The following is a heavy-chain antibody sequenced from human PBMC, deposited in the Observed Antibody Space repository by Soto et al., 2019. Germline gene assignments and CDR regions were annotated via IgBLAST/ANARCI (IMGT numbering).Heavy chain of an antibody. J-gene: IGHJ4*02. CDR2: IPYDGSNK. D-gene: IGHD3-16*01. CDR3: APRWGTFDY. CDR1: GFTFSSYA. Sequence: GGSLRLSCAASGFTFSSYAMHWVRQAPGKGLEWVAVIPYDGSNKYYADSVKGRFTISRDNSKNTLYLQMNSLRAEDTAVYYCAPRWGTFDYWGQGTLVTVSS. V-gene: IGHV3-30-3*01.